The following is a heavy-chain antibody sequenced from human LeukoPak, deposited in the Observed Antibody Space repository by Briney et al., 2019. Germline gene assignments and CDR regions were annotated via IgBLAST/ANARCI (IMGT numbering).Heavy chain of an antibody. CDR1: GGSISSSSYY. J-gene: IGHJ4*02. V-gene: IGHV4-39*01. D-gene: IGHD6-13*01. CDR2: IYYSGST. CDR3: AKHRPAGYYFDY. Sequence: SEILSLTCTVSGGSISSSSYYWGWIRQPPGKGLEWIGSIYYSGSTYYNPSLKSRVTISVDTSKNQFSLKLSSVTAADTAVYYCAKHRPAGYYFDYWGQGTLVTVSS.